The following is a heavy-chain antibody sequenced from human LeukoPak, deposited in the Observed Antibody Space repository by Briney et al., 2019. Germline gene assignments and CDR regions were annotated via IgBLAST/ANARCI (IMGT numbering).Heavy chain of an antibody. D-gene: IGHD5-18*01. J-gene: IGHJ4*02. Sequence: GGSLRLSCAASGFTFDKYSIHWVRQAPGKGLEWVAVISYDGKNKYYADSVKGRFTISRDNSKNTLYLQMNSLRAEDTAVYYCADTAMVTDYWGQGTLVTVSS. V-gene: IGHV3-30*04. CDR2: ISYDGKNK. CDR1: GFTFDKYS. CDR3: ADTAMVTDY.